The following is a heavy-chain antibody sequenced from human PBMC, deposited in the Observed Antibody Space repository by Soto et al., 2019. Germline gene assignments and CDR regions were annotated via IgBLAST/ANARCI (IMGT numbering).Heavy chain of an antibody. CDR2: ISSNGGST. CDR1: GFTFSSYA. J-gene: IGHJ5*02. V-gene: IGHV3-64D*06. D-gene: IGHD3-22*01. Sequence: LSCSASGFTFSSYAMHWVRQAPGKGLEYVSAISSNGGSTYYADSVKGRFTISRDNSKNTLYLQMSSLRAEDTAVYYCVKDRNYYDSSGYLVGNWFDPWGQGTLVTVSS. CDR3: VKDRNYYDSSGYLVGNWFDP.